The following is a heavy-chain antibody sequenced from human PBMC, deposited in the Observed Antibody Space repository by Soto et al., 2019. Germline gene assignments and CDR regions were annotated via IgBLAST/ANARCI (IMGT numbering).Heavy chain of an antibody. CDR1: GFTFSRAW. V-gene: IGHV3-15*01. J-gene: IGHJ4*02. CDR2: IKSRNDGDTA. CDR3: IATETGYKSDFYRREFYYFEE. Sequence: GSLRLSCAASGFTFSRAWMSWVRQAPGKGLEWIGLIKSRNDGDTADYAAAGKGRFIISIDDSRDTVFLQMNNLKTEDKAVYYCIATETGYKSDFYRREFYYFEEWRQGTLVSVST. D-gene: IGHD2-2*02.